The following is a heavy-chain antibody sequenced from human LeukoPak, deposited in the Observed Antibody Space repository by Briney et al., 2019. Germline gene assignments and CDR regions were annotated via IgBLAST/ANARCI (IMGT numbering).Heavy chain of an antibody. CDR3: ARGVTYYDILTGYFSPSEGPFDY. J-gene: IGHJ4*02. V-gene: IGHV1-8*01. Sequence: GASVKVSCKASGYTFTSYDINWVRQATGQGLEWMGWMNPNSGNTGYAQKFQGRVTMTRNTSISTAYMELSSLRSEDTAVYYCARGVTYYDILTGYFSPSEGPFDYWGQGTLVTVSS. CDR1: GYTFTSYD. D-gene: IGHD3-9*01. CDR2: MNPNSGNT.